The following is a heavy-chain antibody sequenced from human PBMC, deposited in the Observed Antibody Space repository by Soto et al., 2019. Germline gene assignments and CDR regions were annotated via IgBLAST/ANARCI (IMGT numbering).Heavy chain of an antibody. V-gene: IGHV1-18*01. CDR2: ISAYNGNT. CDR3: ARDAAAGLNDY. CDR1: GYTFTSYG. Sequence: QVQLVQSGAEVKKPGASVKVSCKASGYTFTSYGISWVRQAPGQGLEWMGWISAYNGNTKYAQKFQGRVTMTTDTPTSTAYMEVRSLRSADTAVYYWARDAAAGLNDYWGQGTLVTVSS. J-gene: IGHJ4*02. D-gene: IGHD6-13*01.